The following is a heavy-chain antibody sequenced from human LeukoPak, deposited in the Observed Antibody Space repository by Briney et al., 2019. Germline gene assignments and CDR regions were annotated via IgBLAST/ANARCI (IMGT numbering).Heavy chain of an antibody. CDR2: IWYDGSNK. V-gene: IGHV3-33*01. Sequence: GGSLRLSCAASGFTFSSYGMHWVRQAPGKGLEWVAVIWYDGSNKYYADSVKGRFTISRDNSKNTLYLQMNSLRAEDTAVYYCARDREGDSYGSPRASYYYYGMDVWGQGTTVTVSS. CDR3: ARDREGDSYGSPRASYYYYGMDV. J-gene: IGHJ6*02. D-gene: IGHD5-18*01. CDR1: GFTFSSYG.